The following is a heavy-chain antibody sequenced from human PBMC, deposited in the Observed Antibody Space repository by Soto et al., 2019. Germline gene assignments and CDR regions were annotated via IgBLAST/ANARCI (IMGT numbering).Heavy chain of an antibody. J-gene: IGHJ6*02. D-gene: IGHD5-12*01. Sequence: SETLSLTCTVSGGSVSSGSYYWSWIRQPPGKGLEWIGYIYYSGSTNYNPSLKSRVTISVDTSKNQFSLKLSSVTAADTAVYYCARDTRPLGYSGYDGFPDYYYYGMDVWGQGTTVTVSS. CDR2: IYYSGST. CDR1: GGSVSSGSYY. CDR3: ARDTRPLGYSGYDGFPDYYYYGMDV. V-gene: IGHV4-61*01.